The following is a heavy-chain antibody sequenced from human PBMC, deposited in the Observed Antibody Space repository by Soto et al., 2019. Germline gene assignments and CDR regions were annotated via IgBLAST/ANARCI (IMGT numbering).Heavy chain of an antibody. CDR1: GGSISSGGYS. CDR2: IYYSGST. V-gene: IGHV4-31*03. CDR3: ARGKELWGHVGGFDY. D-gene: IGHD3-16*01. J-gene: IGHJ4*02. Sequence: QVQLQESGPGLVKPSQTLSLTCTVSGGSISSGGYSWSWIRQHPGKGLEWIGHIYYSGSTYFNPSLKSRVTIAVDTSKNHFSLKLTSVTVADTAVYYCARGKELWGHVGGFDYWGQGTLVTVSS.